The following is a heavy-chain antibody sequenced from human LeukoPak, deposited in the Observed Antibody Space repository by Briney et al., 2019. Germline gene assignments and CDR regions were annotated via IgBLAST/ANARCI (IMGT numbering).Heavy chain of an antibody. D-gene: IGHD2-2*01. CDR1: GGSFSGYY. CDR3: ARVVPASFPDY. V-gene: IGHV4-34*01. CDR2: INHSGST. J-gene: IGHJ4*02. Sequence: SETLSLTCAVYGGSFSGYYWSWFRQPPGKGLEWIGEINHSGSTNYNPSLKSRVTISVDTSKNQFSLKLSSVTAADTAVYYCARVVPASFPDYWGQGTLVTVSS.